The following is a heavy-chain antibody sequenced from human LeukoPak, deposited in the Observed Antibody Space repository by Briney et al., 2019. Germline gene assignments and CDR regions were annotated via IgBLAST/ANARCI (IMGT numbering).Heavy chain of an antibody. J-gene: IGHJ3*02. V-gene: IGHV3-23*01. CDR1: GFTFSSYA. D-gene: IGHD2-2*01. Sequence: PGGSLRLSCAASGFTFSSYAMTWVRQAPGKGLEWVSGISASGGSTYYAASVKGRFTVSRDKSRNTLSLQMDSLGAEDTAVYYCVIDQRTSSIKGAFDIWGQGTMVTVSS. CDR2: ISASGGST. CDR3: VIDQRTSSIKGAFDI.